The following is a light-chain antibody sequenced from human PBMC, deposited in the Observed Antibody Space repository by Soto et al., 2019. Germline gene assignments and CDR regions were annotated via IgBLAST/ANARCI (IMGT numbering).Light chain of an antibody. Sequence: DIQITQSPSTLSASVGDRVTITCRASEFISKWLAWYQQKPGTAPKLLIYQASSLESGVPSRFSGSGSGTEFTLNITSLQPDDFATYYCQHYNSYLETFGQGTKVEIK. CDR1: EFISKW. V-gene: IGKV1-5*03. CDR2: QAS. J-gene: IGKJ1*01. CDR3: QHYNSYLET.